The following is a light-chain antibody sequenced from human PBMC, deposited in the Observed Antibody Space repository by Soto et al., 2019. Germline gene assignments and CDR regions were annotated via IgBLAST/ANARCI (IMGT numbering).Light chain of an antibody. V-gene: IGLV1-47*01. Sequence: QPVLTQPPSASGTPGQRVTISCSGSSSNIGSNYVYWYQQLPGTAPRLLMYRASQRPSGVPDRFSGSKSGTSASLAISGLRSEDEDDYYCAAWDDTLNGLVFGGGTKVTVL. CDR3: AAWDDTLNGLV. CDR2: RAS. CDR1: SSNIGSNY. J-gene: IGLJ2*01.